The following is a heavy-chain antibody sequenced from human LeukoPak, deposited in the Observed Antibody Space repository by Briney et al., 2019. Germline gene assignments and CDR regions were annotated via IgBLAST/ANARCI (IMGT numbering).Heavy chain of an antibody. CDR3: SSITSEGSYFEY. V-gene: IGHV3-73*01. Sequence: PGGSLKLSCAASGFTFSGSTIRWVRQAPGKGLEWAGRIKSKANNFATTFAASVKGRFTFSRDDSENTAYLEMHSLKTEDTGVYYCSSITSEGSYFEYWGQGTLVAVSS. J-gene: IGHJ4*02. D-gene: IGHD1-14*01. CDR1: GFTFSGST. CDR2: IKSKANNFAT.